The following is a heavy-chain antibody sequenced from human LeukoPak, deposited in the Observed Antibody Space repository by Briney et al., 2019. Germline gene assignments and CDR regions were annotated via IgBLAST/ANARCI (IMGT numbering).Heavy chain of an antibody. J-gene: IGHJ4*02. CDR3: ASSHDYYDSSGYYQFDY. V-gene: IGHV3-23*01. Sequence: GGSLRLSCAASGLTFSSYAMSWVRQAPGKGLEWVSAISGSGGSTYYADSVKGRFTISRDNSKNTLYLQMNSLRAEDTAVYYCASSHDYYDSSGYYQFDYWGQGTLVTVSS. CDR2: ISGSGGST. D-gene: IGHD3-22*01. CDR1: GLTFSSYA.